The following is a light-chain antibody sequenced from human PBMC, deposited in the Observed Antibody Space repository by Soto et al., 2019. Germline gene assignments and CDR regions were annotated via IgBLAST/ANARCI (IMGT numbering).Light chain of an antibody. V-gene: IGKV3-15*01. CDR2: GAS. J-gene: IGKJ1*01. Sequence: EIVMTQSPATLSVSPGERAILSCRASQTVSSNLAWYQQKPGQAPRLLISGASTRVTGVPARFSGSGSGTEFTITITSLQSEDFEVNYCQQYNNWPPGTFGQGTKVDIK. CDR3: QQYNNWPPGT. CDR1: QTVSSN.